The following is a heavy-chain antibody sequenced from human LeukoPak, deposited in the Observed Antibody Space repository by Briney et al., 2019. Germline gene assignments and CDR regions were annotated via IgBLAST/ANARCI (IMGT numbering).Heavy chain of an antibody. V-gene: IGHV3-21*01. CDR1: GFTFSSYS. D-gene: IGHD2/OR15-2a*01. CDR2: ISSSSSYI. J-gene: IGHJ5*02. CDR3: ARVVRLDGQHIA. Sequence: GGSLRLSCAASGFTFSSYSMNWVRQAPGKGLEWVSSISSSSSYIYYADSVKGRFTISRDNAKNSLYLQMNSLRAEDTAVYYCARVVRLDGQHIAWGQGTLVTVSS.